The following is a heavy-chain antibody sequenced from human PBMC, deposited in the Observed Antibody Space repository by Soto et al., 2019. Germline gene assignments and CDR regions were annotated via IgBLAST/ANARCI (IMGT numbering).Heavy chain of an antibody. CDR3: ARDYRDAFDI. V-gene: IGHV4-31*03. CDR1: GGSISSGGYY. CDR2: IYYSGSA. D-gene: IGHD4-4*01. Sequence: SETLSLTCTVSGGSISSGGYYWSWIRQHPGKGLEWIGYIYYSGSAYYNPSLKSRVTISVDTSKNQFSLKLSSVTAADTAVYYCARDYRDAFDIWGQGTMVTVS. J-gene: IGHJ3*02.